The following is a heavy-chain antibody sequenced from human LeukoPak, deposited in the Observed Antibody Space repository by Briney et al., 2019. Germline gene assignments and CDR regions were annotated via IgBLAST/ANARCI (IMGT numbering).Heavy chain of an antibody. CDR1: GFTFSSYA. D-gene: IGHD4-17*01. V-gene: IGHV3-23*01. Sequence: TGGSLRLSCATSGFTFSSYAMSWVRQAPGKGLEWVSTISPSGGVTFYSDSVRGRFTISRDYSKDTLFLQMNSLRAEDTAIYYCAKDYGDMPYWYFDLWGRGTLVIVSS. CDR2: ISPSGGVT. J-gene: IGHJ2*01. CDR3: AKDYGDMPYWYFDL.